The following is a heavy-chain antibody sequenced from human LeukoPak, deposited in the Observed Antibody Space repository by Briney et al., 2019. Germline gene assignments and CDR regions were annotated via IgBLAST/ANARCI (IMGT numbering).Heavy chain of an antibody. CDR1: GFTFSDYN. J-gene: IGHJ6*03. CDR3: ARDRIAVAGTLFGYYYYMDV. D-gene: IGHD6-19*01. CDR2: ISSSSSTI. Sequence: GGSLRLSCAASGFTFSDYNMNWVRQSPGKGLEWVSYISSSSSTIYYADSVKGRFSISRDNAKNSLYLQMNSLRAEDTALYYCARDRIAVAGTLFGYYYYMDVWGKGTTVTVSS. V-gene: IGHV3-48*04.